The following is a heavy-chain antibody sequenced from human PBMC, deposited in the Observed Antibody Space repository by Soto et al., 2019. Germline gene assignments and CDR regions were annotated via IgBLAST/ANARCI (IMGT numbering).Heavy chain of an antibody. CDR2: ISTGGGTT. CDR3: SKAYSRGWDFFDY. J-gene: IGHJ4*02. V-gene: IGHV3-23*01. D-gene: IGHD6-19*01. CDR1: GFPFCTNA. Sequence: DVRLLESGENLVPLGGPLSRSCAAHGFPFCTNAMGWVRLSPGKGLEWVSAISTGGGTTIYADPGTGRFTISRDNSQNTLYLQMNNLRAEDTATYYCSKAYSRGWDFFDYWGQGTLVTVSS.